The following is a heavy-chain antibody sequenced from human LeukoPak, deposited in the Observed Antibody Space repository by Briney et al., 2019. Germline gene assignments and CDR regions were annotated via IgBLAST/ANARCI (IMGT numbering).Heavy chain of an antibody. CDR1: GFTFSSYW. CDR2: IKQDGSEK. V-gene: IGHV3-7*01. Sequence: GGSLRLSCAASGFTFSSYWMSWVRQAPGKGLEWVANIKQDGSEKYYVDSVKGRFTISRDNAKNSLYPQMNSLRAEDTAVYYCARWGYDILTGRARHAFDIWGQGTMVTVSS. D-gene: IGHD3-9*01. J-gene: IGHJ3*02. CDR3: ARWGYDILTGRARHAFDI.